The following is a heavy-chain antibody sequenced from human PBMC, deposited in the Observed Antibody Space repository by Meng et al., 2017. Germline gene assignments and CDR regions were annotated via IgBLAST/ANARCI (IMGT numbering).Heavy chain of an antibody. CDR2: INHSGST. D-gene: IGHD1-1*01. Sequence: QVQLQQWGAGLLKPSETLSLTCAVYGGSFSGYYWSWIRQPPGKGLEWIGEINHSGSTNYNPSLKSRVTISVDTSKNQFSLKLSSVTAADTAVYYCARGRSGTWPWYFDLWGRGTLVTVSS. J-gene: IGHJ2*01. CDR3: ARGRSGTWPWYFDL. CDR1: GGSFSGYY. V-gene: IGHV4-34*01.